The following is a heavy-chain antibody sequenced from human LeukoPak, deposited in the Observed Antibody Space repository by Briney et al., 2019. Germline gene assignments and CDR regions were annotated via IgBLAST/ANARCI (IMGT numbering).Heavy chain of an antibody. Sequence: SETLSLTRTVSGGSISSSSYYWRWIRQPPGKGLEWIGSIYYSGCTYYNPSLKSRVTITADTSKNQYSLKLSSVTAAVTAVYYCARHGGSGMEAEYFDYWGQGTLVTVSS. CDR3: ARHGGSGMEAEYFDY. J-gene: IGHJ4*02. CDR1: GGSISSSSYY. D-gene: IGHD3-16*01. CDR2: IYYSGCT. V-gene: IGHV4-39*01.